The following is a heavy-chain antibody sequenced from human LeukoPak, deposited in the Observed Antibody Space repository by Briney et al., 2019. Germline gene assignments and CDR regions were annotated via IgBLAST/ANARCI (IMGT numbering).Heavy chain of an antibody. J-gene: IGHJ5*02. CDR3: ARLGSQLFFDP. CDR1: GGSFSGYY. CDR2: IYYSGST. Sequence: SETLSLTCGVYGGSFSGYYWGWFRQPPGKGLEWIGSIYYSGSTYYNPSLKSRVSISVDTSTNQFSLKLSSVTAADTAVYYCARLGSQLFFDPWGQGTLVTVSS. V-gene: IGHV4-39*01. D-gene: IGHD6-13*01.